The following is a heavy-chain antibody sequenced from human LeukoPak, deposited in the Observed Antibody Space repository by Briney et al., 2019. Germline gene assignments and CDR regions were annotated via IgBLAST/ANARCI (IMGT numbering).Heavy chain of an antibody. Sequence: ASVKVSCKASGYTFTSYGISWVRQAPGHGLEWMGWISAYNGNTNYAQRLQRRVTMTPDTSTSTASMELRSLRSDDTAVYYCARDLGVLMVYDRPYYFDYWGQGTLVTVSS. CDR2: ISAYNGNT. CDR3: ARDLGVLMVYDRPYYFDY. D-gene: IGHD2-8*01. V-gene: IGHV1-18*01. CDR1: GYTFTSYG. J-gene: IGHJ4*02.